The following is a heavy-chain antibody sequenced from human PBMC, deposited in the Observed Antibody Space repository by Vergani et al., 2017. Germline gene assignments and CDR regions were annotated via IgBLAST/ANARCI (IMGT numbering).Heavy chain of an antibody. CDR2: ISAYNGNT. V-gene: IGHV1-18*01. J-gene: IGHJ6*02. D-gene: IGHD5-12*01. CDR3: ARXVDIVATIPYYYYYGMDV. Sequence: QVQLVQSGAEVKKPGASVKVSCKASGYTFTSYGISWVRQAPGQGLEWMGWISAYNGNTNYAQKLQGRVTMTTDTSTSTAYMELRSLRSDDTAVYYCARXVDIVATIPYYYYYGMDVWGQGTTVTVSS. CDR1: GYTFTSYG.